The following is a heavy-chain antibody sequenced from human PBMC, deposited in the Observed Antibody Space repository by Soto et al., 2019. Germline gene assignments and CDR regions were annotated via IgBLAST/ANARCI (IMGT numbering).Heavy chain of an antibody. CDR1: GYTFTNYY. D-gene: IGHD5-12*01. V-gene: IGHV1-46*03. CDR2: INPSGGST. CDR3: ATHRDSGYDHGDFDY. Sequence: VSVKVFCKASGYTFTNYYMHWVRQAPGQGLEWMGIINPSGGSTSYAQKFQGRVTMTRDTSTSTVYMELSSLRSEDTAVYYCATHRDSGYDHGDFDYWGQGTLVTVAS. J-gene: IGHJ4*02.